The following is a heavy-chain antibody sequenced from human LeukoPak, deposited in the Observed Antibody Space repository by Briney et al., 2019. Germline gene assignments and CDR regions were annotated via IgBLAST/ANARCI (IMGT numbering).Heavy chain of an antibody. CDR1: GFSFSSNW. CDR3: ARNYD. Sequence: PGGSLRLSCAAAGFSFSSNWMSWVRQAPGKGLEWVANIKEDGSEKLYVDSVKGRFTIARDNAKNSVCLQMNSLRVEDTAVYYCARNYDWGQGTLVTVSS. CDR2: IKEDGSEK. J-gene: IGHJ4*02. D-gene: IGHD3-16*01. V-gene: IGHV3-7*04.